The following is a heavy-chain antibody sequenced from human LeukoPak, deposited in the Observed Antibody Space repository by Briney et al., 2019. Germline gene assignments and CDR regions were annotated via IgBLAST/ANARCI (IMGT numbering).Heavy chain of an antibody. CDR3: ARDMGGSYEAFDI. J-gene: IGHJ3*02. V-gene: IGHV3-30*02. CDR1: GFIFNSYG. CDR2: IRYDGSNK. D-gene: IGHD1-26*01. Sequence: GGSLRLSCAASGFIFNSYGMHWVRQAPGKGLEWVAFIRYDGSNKYYADSVKGRFTISRDNSKNTLYLQMNSLRVEDTAVYYCARDMGGSYEAFDIWGQGTMVTVSS.